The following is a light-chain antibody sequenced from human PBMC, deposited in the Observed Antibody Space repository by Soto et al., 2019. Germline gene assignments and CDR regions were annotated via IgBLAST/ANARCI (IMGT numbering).Light chain of an antibody. CDR1: SSNIGAGYD. V-gene: IGLV1-40*01. CDR2: GNS. J-gene: IGLJ3*02. CDR3: QSYDSSLSGWV. Sequence: QSALTQPPSVSGPPGQRVTISCTGSSSNIGAGYDVHWYQQLPGTAPKLLIYGNSNRPSGVPDRFSGSKSGTSASLAITGLQAEDEADYYCQSYDSSLSGWVFGGGTKLPVL.